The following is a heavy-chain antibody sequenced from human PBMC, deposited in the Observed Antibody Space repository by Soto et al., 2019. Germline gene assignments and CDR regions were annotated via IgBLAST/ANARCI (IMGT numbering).Heavy chain of an antibody. Sequence: QVQLVQSGAEEKKPGASVKVSCKASGYTFTSYAMHWVRQAPGHRLEWMGGINAGNGNTKYSRKFQGRVTITRDRVSSTAYMVLRSLRSEDTAVYYCASSGSYWGSDCRCQGTLGSVCS. V-gene: IGHV1-3*05. CDR3: ASSGSYWGSDC. CDR1: GYTFTSYA. CDR2: INAGNGNT. J-gene: IGHJ4*02. D-gene: IGHD1-26*01.